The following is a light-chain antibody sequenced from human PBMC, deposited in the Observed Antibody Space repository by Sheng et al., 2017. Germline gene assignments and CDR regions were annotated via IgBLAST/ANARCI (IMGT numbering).Light chain of an antibody. CDR1: DSNIGDYF. V-gene: IGLV1-51*01. CDR3: GTWDTSLSIGM. J-gene: IGLJ3*02. CDR2: DDN. Sequence: QPPSVSAAPGQKVTLSCSGGDSNIGDYFVSWYQQIPGTAPKVLLYDDNKRPSGIPDRFSGSRTGTSAALAIAGLQTEDEAFYYCGTWDTSLSIGMFGGGTALTVL.